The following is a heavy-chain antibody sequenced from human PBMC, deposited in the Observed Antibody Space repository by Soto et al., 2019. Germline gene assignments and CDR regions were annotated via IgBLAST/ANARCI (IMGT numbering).Heavy chain of an antibody. CDR3: AREWFSNYFEP. J-gene: IGHJ5*02. V-gene: IGHV1-46*01. Sequence: ASVKLSCKACGDSFTAYYMHWVRQAPGQGLEWMGIINPSGGSTTSAQKFQGRITMTSDTSTSTVYMEVSSLRSEDTAVYYCAREWFSNYFEPWGQGTLVTVSS. CDR1: GDSFTAYY. D-gene: IGHD1-7*01. CDR2: INPSGGST.